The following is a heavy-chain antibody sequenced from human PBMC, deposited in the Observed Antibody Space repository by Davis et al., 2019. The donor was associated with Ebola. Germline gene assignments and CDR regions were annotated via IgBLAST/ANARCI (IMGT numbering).Heavy chain of an antibody. CDR2: LGTSADT. CDR1: GFIFRRYV. Sequence: GGSLRLSCAASGFIFRRYVMSWVRQAPGKGLEWVSTLGTSADTYYADSVKGRFTISRDNSKNTLYLQMNGLRVEDTAIYYCAKDTSNVWFDVWGQGTMVTVSS. CDR3: AKDTSNVWFDV. V-gene: IGHV3-23*01. D-gene: IGHD6-19*01. J-gene: IGHJ3*01.